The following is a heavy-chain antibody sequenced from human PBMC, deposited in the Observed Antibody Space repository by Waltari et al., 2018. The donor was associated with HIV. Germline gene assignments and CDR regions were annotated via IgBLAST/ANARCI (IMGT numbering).Heavy chain of an antibody. V-gene: IGHV1-2*04. D-gene: IGHD2-8*02. CDR3: AMTQGYCTGGVCYRHAFDI. Sequence: QVQLVQSGAEVKKPGASVKVSCKASGYTFTGYYMHWVRQAPGQGLEWMGWINPNSGGTNYAQKFQGWVTMTRDTSISTAYMELSRLRSDDTAVYYCAMTQGYCTGGVCYRHAFDIWGQGTMVTVSS. CDR1: GYTFTGYY. J-gene: IGHJ3*02. CDR2: INPNSGGT.